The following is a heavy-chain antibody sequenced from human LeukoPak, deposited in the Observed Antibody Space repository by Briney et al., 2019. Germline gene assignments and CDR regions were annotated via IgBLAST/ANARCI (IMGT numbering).Heavy chain of an antibody. V-gene: IGHV4-59*01. J-gene: IGHJ4*02. Sequence: PSETLSLTCTVSGGSISSYYWSWIRQPPGKGLEWIGYIHYSGSNNYNPPLKSRVTISVDTSKNQSSLKLRSVTASDTAVYYCARVGEMATAYYFDYWGQGTLVTVSS. CDR1: GGSISSYY. CDR3: ARVGEMATAYYFDY. CDR2: IHYSGSN. D-gene: IGHD5-24*01.